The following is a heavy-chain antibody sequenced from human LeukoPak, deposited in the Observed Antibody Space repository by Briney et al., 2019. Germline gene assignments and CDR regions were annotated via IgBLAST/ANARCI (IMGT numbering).Heavy chain of an antibody. CDR3: VKNGWLDH. CDR1: GFTFSSQN. Sequence: GGSLRLSCAASGFTFSSQNMNWARQAPGKGLEWVAHISTNGDSTKCADSVEGRFTISRDNAENSLYLQMNSLRLEDTAVYYYVKNGWLDHWGQGILVTVSS. J-gene: IGHJ5*02. D-gene: IGHD2-8*01. V-gene: IGHV3-21*06. CDR2: ISTNGDST.